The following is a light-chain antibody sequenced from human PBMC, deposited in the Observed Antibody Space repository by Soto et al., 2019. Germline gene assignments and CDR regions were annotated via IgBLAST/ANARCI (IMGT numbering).Light chain of an antibody. CDR3: QQFNNGLT. V-gene: IGKV3-15*01. Sequence: EIVMTQSPATLPVSPGERATLSCRATESVSSNLAWYQQKPGQAPRLLIYDASTRATGIPARFSGSGSGTEFTLTISSLQSEDFAVYYCQQFNNGLTFGGGTKVDIK. CDR2: DAS. CDR1: ESVSSN. J-gene: IGKJ4*01.